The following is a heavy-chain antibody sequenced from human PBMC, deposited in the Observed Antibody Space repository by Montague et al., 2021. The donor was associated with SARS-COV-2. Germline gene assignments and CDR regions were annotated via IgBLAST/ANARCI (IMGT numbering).Heavy chain of an antibody. CDR2: FYYNGIT. D-gene: IGHD6-6*01. J-gene: IGHJ5*01. V-gene: IGHV4-39*01. CDR3: ARPRPGSPNNWFDT. Sequence: SETLSLTCSVSGGPFSSTSFYWVWIRQSPGKGLEWVANFYYNGITYYNPSLKIRVTLSVDPSTNQFFLKLTSVTAADTAVYSCARPRPGSPNNWFDTWGQGTLVTVSS. CDR1: GGPFSSTSFY.